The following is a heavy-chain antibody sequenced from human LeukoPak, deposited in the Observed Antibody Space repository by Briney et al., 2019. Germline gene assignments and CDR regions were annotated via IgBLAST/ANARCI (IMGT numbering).Heavy chain of an antibody. V-gene: IGHV4-39*07. CDR3: ARSHYDYVWGSYRPIDY. Sequence: WIRQPPGKGLEWIGSIYYSGSTYYNPSLKSRVTISVDTSKNQFSLKLSSVTAADTAVYYCARSHYDYVWGSYRPIDYWGQGTLVTVSS. D-gene: IGHD3-16*02. J-gene: IGHJ4*02. CDR2: IYYSGST.